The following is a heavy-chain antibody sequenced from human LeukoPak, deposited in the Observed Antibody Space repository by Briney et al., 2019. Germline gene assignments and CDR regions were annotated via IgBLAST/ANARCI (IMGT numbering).Heavy chain of an antibody. Sequence: PGGSLRLSCAASGFTVSSNYMSWVRQAPGKGLEWVSVIYTGGSTYYADSVKGRFTISRDNSKNPLYLQMNSLRAEDTALYYCARDFVVNYGWGAFDIWGKGTMLTVSS. CDR2: IYTGGST. J-gene: IGHJ3*02. CDR1: GFTVSSNY. V-gene: IGHV3-53*01. CDR3: ARDFVVNYGWGAFDI. D-gene: IGHD3-10*01.